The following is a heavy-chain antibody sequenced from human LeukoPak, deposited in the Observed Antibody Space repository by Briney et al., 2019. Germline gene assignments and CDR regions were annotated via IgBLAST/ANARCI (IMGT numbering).Heavy chain of an antibody. CDR3: ARSSTAGEGSLDFDY. J-gene: IGHJ4*02. CDR2: TYYRSKWYN. CDR1: GDSVSSNSAA. Sequence: SQTLSLTCAISGDSVSSNSAAWNWIRQSQSRGLDWLGRTYYRSKWYNDYAVSVKSRITINPDTSKNQFSLQLNSVTPEDTAVYYCARSSTAGEGSLDFDYWGQGTLVTVSS. V-gene: IGHV6-1*01. D-gene: IGHD6-13*01.